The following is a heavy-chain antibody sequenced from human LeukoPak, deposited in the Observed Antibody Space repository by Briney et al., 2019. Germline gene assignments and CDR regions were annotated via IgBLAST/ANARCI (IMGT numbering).Heavy chain of an antibody. Sequence: GGSLRLSCTASGFTFSTYWMGWVRQAPGKGLEWVAYIRQDGGEIYYVDSVKGRFTISRDNAKNSLYLQMNSLRAEDSAVYYCARVVSWGWFDPWGQGTLVTVSS. J-gene: IGHJ5*02. D-gene: IGHD3-16*01. CDR3: ARVVSWGWFDP. CDR2: IRQDGGEI. CDR1: GFTFSTYW. V-gene: IGHV3-7*01.